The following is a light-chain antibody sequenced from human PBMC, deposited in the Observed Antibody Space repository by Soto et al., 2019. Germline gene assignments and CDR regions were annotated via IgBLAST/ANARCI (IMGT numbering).Light chain of an antibody. CDR1: SSDVGGYDY. CDR3: SSYAGRNTYV. V-gene: IGLV2-8*01. Sequence: QSVLTQPPSASGSPGQSVTISCTGTSSDVGGYDYVSWYQQYPDKAPTLILYEVTKRPSGVPDRFSGSKSGNTASLTVSGLQAEDEAEYYCSSYAGRNTYVFGTGTKVTVL. CDR2: EVT. J-gene: IGLJ1*01.